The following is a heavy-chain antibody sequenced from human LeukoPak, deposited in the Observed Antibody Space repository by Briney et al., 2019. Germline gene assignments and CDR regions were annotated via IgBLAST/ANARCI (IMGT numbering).Heavy chain of an antibody. CDR2: ISYDGSNK. D-gene: IGHD3-10*01. J-gene: IGHJ4*02. V-gene: IGHV3-30-3*01. CDR3: ARDQGSGSSPGDY. Sequence: GRSLRLSCAASGFTFSSYAMHWVRQAPGKGLEWVAVISYDGSNKYYADSVKGRFTISRDNSKNTLYLQMNSLRAEDTAVYYCARDQGSGSSPGDYWGQGTLVTVSS. CDR1: GFTFSSYA.